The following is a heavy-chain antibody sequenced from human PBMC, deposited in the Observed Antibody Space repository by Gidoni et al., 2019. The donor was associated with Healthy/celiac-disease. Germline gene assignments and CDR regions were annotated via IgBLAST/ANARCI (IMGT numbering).Heavy chain of an antibody. J-gene: IGHJ4*02. V-gene: IGHV3-23*01. CDR2: ISVSGGST. CDR1: GFTFSSYA. Sequence: EVQLLESGGGLVQPGGSLRLSCAASGFTFSSYAMSWVRQAPGKGLEWVSAISVSGGSTYYADSVKGRFTISRDNSKNTLYLQMNSLRAEDTAVYYCAKVKSGSKQRGWYFDYWGQGTLVTVSS. D-gene: IGHD1-26*01. CDR3: AKVKSGSKQRGWYFDY.